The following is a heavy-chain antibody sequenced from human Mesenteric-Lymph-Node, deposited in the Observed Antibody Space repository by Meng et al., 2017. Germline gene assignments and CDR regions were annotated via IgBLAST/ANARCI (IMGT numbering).Heavy chain of an antibody. V-gene: IGHV1-2*06. D-gene: IGHD4-11*01. Sequence: QVQLVQAGAEVQKPGASVKVSCKASGYTFTGYYMHWVRQAPGQGLEWMGRINPHTGGINYAQEFQGRVAMTRDTSISTAYMELSRLRTDDTAVYYCAKIGSNHQFDLWGQGTLVTVSS. CDR3: AKIGSNHQFDL. CDR1: GYTFTGYY. CDR2: INPHTGGI. J-gene: IGHJ4*02.